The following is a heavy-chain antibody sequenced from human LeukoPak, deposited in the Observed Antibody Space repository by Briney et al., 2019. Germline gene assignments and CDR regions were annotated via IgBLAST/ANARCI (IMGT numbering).Heavy chain of an antibody. CDR3: AELGITMIGGV. V-gene: IGHV3-21*01. D-gene: IGHD3-10*02. J-gene: IGHJ6*04. CDR2: ISSSSSYI. CDR1: GLTFRSYS. Sequence: GGSLRLSCAASGLTFRSYSMNWVRQAPGKGLEWVSSISSSSSYIYYADSVKGRFTISRDNAKNSLYLQMNSLRAEDTAVYYCAELGITMIGGVWGKGTTVTISS.